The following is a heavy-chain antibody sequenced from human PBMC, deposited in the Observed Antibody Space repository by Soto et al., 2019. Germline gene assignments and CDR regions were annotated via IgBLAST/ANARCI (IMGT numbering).Heavy chain of an antibody. CDR2: ISAYNGNT. Sequence: ASVKVSCKASGYTFTSYGISWVRQAPGQGLEWMGWISAYNGNTNYAQKLQGRVTMTTDTSTSTAYMELRSLRSDDTAVYYCARALAYDYFERSQETEFDYWGQGTLVTVSS. CDR1: GYTFTSYG. J-gene: IGHJ4*02. D-gene: IGHD4-17*01. CDR3: ARALAYDYFERSQETEFDY. V-gene: IGHV1-18*01.